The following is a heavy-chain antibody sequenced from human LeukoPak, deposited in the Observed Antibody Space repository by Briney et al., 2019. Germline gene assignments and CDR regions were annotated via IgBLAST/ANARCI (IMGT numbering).Heavy chain of an antibody. D-gene: IGHD5-12*01. CDR2: IWYDGSNK. CDR3: ASGENSSGYGSDC. Sequence: PGGSLSLTCAASGFTFSRYGMHWNRQAPGKGLEWVAVIWYDGSNKYYADSVKGRFTISRDNSKNTLYLQMNSLRAEDTAVYYCASGENSSGYGSDCSGQGTLVTVSS. V-gene: IGHV3-33*01. CDR1: GFTFSRYG. J-gene: IGHJ4*02.